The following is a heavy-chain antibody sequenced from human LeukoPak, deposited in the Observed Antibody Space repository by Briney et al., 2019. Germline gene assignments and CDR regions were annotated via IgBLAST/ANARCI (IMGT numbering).Heavy chain of an antibody. J-gene: IGHJ3*02. D-gene: IGHD3-10*01. CDR1: GFTFSSYA. CDR3: ASDGSGSYDAFDI. Sequence: HPGRSLRPSCAASGFTFSSYAMHWVRQAPGKGLEWVAVISYDGSNKYYADSVKGRFTISRDNSKNTLYLQMNSLRAEDTAVYYCASDGSGSYDAFDIWGQGTMVTVSS. CDR2: ISYDGSNK. V-gene: IGHV3-30*04.